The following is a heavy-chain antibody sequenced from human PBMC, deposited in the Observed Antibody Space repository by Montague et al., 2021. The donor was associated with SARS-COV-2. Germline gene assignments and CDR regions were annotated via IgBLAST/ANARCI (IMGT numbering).Heavy chain of an antibody. Sequence: SETLSLTCAVYGGSLSGYYWSWIRQPPGEGLEWIAEISHSGSTSYNPSLKSRVTISVDTSKNQFSLKLSSVTAADTAVYYCAREDRWNWFDPWGQGTLVIVSS. CDR1: GGSLSGYY. V-gene: IGHV4-34*01. CDR3: AREDRWNWFDP. D-gene: IGHD5-24*01. J-gene: IGHJ5*02. CDR2: ISHSGST.